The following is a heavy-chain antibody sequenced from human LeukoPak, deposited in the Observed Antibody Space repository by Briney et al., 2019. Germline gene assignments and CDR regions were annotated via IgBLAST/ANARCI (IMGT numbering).Heavy chain of an antibody. D-gene: IGHD3-16*02. J-gene: IGHJ2*01. CDR3: AKAGNSALRLGELSLHGSWVSYWYFDL. V-gene: IGHV3-23*01. Sequence: GGSLRLSCAASGFTFSSYALSWVRQAPGKGLEWVSAISGSGGSTYYADSVKGRFTISRDNSKNTLYLQMNSLRAEDTAVYYCAKAGNSALRLGELSLHGSWVSYWYFDLWGRGTLVTVSS. CDR2: ISGSGGST. CDR1: GFTFSSYA.